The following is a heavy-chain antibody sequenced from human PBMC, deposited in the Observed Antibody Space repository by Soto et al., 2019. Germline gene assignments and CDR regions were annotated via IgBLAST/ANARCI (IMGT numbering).Heavy chain of an antibody. D-gene: IGHD3-22*01. CDR2: IYYSGST. CDR1: GGSVSSGSYY. J-gene: IGHJ4*02. V-gene: IGHV4-61*01. CDR3: ARGNYYDSSGLDY. Sequence: PSETLSLTCTVSGGSVSSGSYYWSWIRQPPGKGLEWIGYIYYSGSTNYNPSLKSRVTISVDTSKNQFSLKLSSVTAADTAVYYCARGNYYDSSGLDYWGQGTLVTVS.